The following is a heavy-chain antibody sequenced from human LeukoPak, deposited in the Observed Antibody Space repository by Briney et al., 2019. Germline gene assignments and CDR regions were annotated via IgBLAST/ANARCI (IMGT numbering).Heavy chain of an antibody. CDR3: ARQRRYCSSTSCYFGYYGLDV. D-gene: IGHD2-2*01. Sequence: SETLSLTCAVYGGSFSGYYWSWIRQPPGKGLEWIGEINHSGSTNYNPSLKSRATISVDTSKNQFSLKLSSVTAADTAVYYCARQRRYCSSTSCYFGYYGLDVWGQGTTVTVSS. V-gene: IGHV4-34*01. J-gene: IGHJ6*02. CDR1: GGSFSGYY. CDR2: INHSGST.